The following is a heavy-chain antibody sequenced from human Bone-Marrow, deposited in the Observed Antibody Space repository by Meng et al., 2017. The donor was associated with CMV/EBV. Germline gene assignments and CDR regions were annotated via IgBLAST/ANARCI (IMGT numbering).Heavy chain of an antibody. CDR2: IYYSGST. CDR3: ARDPRVSHYGYDS. CDR1: GGSISSSSYY. V-gene: IGHV4-39*07. Sequence: SETLSLTCTVSGGSISSSSYYWGWIRQPPGKGLEWIGSIYYSGSTYYNPSLKSRVTISVDTSKNQFSLKLSSVTAADTADYYCARDPRVSHYGYDSWGQGTLVTVSS. J-gene: IGHJ4*02. D-gene: IGHD5-18*01.